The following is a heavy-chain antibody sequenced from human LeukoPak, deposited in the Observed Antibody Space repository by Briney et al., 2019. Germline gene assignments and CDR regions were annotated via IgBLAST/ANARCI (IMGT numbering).Heavy chain of an antibody. V-gene: IGHV3-30-3*01. D-gene: IGHD4-17*01. CDR2: ISYDGSNK. CDR1: GFTFSSYA. Sequence: GRSLRLSCAASGFTFSSYAMHWVRQAPGKGLEWVAVISYDGSNKYYADSVKGRFTISRDNSKNTLYLQMNSLRAEDTAVYYCARAQGNYGDYDYYYGMDVWGQGTTVTVSS. J-gene: IGHJ6*02. CDR3: ARAQGNYGDYDYYYGMDV.